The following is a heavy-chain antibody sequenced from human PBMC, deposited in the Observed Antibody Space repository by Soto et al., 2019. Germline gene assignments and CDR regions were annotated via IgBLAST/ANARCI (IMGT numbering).Heavy chain of an antibody. Sequence: QVQLQESGPGLVKPSETLSLTCTVSGGSISSPYWSWIRQPPGKGLEWIGYIYYSGSTNYNPSLKSRVSTSVDTPKNQFTLNLNSVIAADTAMYYCARGDSYYQYTDVWGKGTTVTVSS. D-gene: IGHD3-10*01. CDR2: IYYSGST. V-gene: IGHV4-59*08. J-gene: IGHJ6*03. CDR3: ARGDSYYQYTDV. CDR1: GGSISSPY.